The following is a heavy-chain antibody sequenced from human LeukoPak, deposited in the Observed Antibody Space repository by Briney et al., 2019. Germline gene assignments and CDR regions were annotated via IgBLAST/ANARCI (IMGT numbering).Heavy chain of an antibody. CDR2: IYHSGST. D-gene: IGHD3-10*01. CDR1: GGSISSSNW. CDR3: ARDGRGYGSGRTFYYFDY. J-gene: IGHJ4*02. V-gene: IGHV4-4*02. Sequence: PSETLSLTCAVSGGSISSSNWWSWVRQPPGKGLEWIGEIYHSGSTSYNPSLKSRVTISVDKSKNQFSLKLSSVTAADTAVYYCARDGRGYGSGRTFYYFDYWGQETLVTVSS.